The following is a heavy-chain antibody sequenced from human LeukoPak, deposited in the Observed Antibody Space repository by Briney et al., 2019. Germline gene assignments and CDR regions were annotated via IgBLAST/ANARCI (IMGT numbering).Heavy chain of an antibody. D-gene: IGHD6-13*01. Sequence: SVKASCKASGFTFTSSAMQWVRQARGQRLEWIGWIVVGSGNTNYAQKFQERVTITRDMSTSTAYMELSSLRSEDTAVYYCAAFSSSWTYYYGMDVWGQGTTVTVSS. CDR2: IVVGSGNT. J-gene: IGHJ6*02. CDR1: GFTFTSSA. CDR3: AAFSSSWTYYYGMDV. V-gene: IGHV1-58*02.